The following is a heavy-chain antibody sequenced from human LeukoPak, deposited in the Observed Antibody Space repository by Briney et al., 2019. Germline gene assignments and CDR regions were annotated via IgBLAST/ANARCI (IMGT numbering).Heavy chain of an antibody. CDR2: INHSGST. Sequence: PSETLSLTCTISGDSSRAFYWSWIRQPAGMGLEWIGEINHSGSTNYNPSLKSRVTISVDTSKNQFSLKLSSVTAADTAVYYCARAKRITMVRVFDYWGQGTLVTVSS. V-gene: IGHV4-34*01. D-gene: IGHD3-10*01. CDR3: ARAKRITMVRVFDY. CDR1: GDSSRAFY. J-gene: IGHJ4*02.